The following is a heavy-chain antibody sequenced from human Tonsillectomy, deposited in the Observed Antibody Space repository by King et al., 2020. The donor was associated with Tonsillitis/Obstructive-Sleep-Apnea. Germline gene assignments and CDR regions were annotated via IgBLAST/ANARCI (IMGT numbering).Heavy chain of an antibody. CDR3: AKLSSRGYSGHFDY. CDR2: ISGSGGSK. J-gene: IGHJ4*02. Sequence: VQLVESGGGLVQPGGSLRLSCAASGFTFSSYAMSWVRQAPGKGLEWVSAISGSGGSKYYADSVKGRFTISRDNSKNTLYLEMNGLRAEDTAVYYCAKLSSRGYSGHFDYWGQGTLVTVSS. CDR1: GFTFSSYA. V-gene: IGHV3-23*04. D-gene: IGHD5-12*01.